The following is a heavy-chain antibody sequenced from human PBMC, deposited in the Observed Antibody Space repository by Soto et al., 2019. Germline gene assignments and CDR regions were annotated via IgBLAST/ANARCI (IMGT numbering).Heavy chain of an antibody. V-gene: IGHV4-4*02. CDR2: IYHSGST. CDR1: GGSISSSNW. D-gene: IGHD3-9*01. Sequence: PSETLSLTCAVSGGSISSSNWWSWVRQPPGKGLEWIGEIYHSGSTNYNPSLKSRVTVSVDKSKNQFSLKLSSVTAADTAVYYCASRYYDILTGRADYYYYGMDVWGQVTTVT. J-gene: IGHJ6*02. CDR3: ASRYYDILTGRADYYYYGMDV.